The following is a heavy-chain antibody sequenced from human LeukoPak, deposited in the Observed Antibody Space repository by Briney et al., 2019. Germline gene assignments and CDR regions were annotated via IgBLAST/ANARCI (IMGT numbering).Heavy chain of an antibody. CDR2: INHSGST. J-gene: IGHJ6*03. Sequence: SETLSLTCAVYGGSFSGYYWSWIRQPPGKGLEWIGEINHSGSTNYNPSLKSRVTISVDTSKNQFSLKLSSVTAADTAVYYCARGLAAVRKGYYNYYMDVWAKGPRSPSP. D-gene: IGHD6-13*01. V-gene: IGHV4-34*01. CDR1: GGSFSGYY. CDR3: ARGLAAVRKGYYNYYMDV.